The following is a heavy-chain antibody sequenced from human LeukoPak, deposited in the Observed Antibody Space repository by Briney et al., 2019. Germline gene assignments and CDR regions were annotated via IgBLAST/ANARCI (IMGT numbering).Heavy chain of an antibody. V-gene: IGHV4-39*01. CDR1: GDSISSSSYF. D-gene: IGHD4-17*01. CDR2: MSYSGNT. Sequence: PSETLSLTCTVSGDSISSSSYFWGWIRQPPGKGLEWIGSMSYSGNTYYNPSLKSRVTISVDTSKNQFSLNLNSVTAADTAVYYCARPGYYGDYAFDYWGQGTLVTVSS. J-gene: IGHJ4*02. CDR3: ARPGYYGDYAFDY.